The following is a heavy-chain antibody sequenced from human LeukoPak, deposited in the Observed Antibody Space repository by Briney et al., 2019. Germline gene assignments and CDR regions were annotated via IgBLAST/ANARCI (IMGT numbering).Heavy chain of an antibody. V-gene: IGHV1-18*04. D-gene: IGHD3-16*01. J-gene: IGHJ4*02. Sequence: GASVKVSCKASGYTFTGYYMHWVRQAPGQGLEWMGWISTYNGNTNSTQDLQGRVTMTTDTSTSTAYTELRSLRSDDTAVYYCARDRNIWGSLASRPADYWGQGTLVTVSS. CDR2: ISTYNGNT. CDR1: GYTFTGYY. CDR3: ARDRNIWGSLASRPADY.